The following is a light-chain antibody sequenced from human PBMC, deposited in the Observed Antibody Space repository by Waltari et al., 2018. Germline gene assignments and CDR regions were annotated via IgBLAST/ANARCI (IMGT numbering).Light chain of an antibody. CDR3: CSSVVSYTVV. CDR2: DAN. V-gene: IGLV2-11*01. CDR1: STNVGTYKY. J-gene: IGLJ2*01. Sequence: QSALTQPRSVSGSPGQSVTVSCTGTSTNVGTYKYISWYQHHPGRAPKLLIFDANKRPSGVPERLAGSKSDNTASLTISGLRPEDEAYYYCCSSVVSYTVVFGGGTKVTVL.